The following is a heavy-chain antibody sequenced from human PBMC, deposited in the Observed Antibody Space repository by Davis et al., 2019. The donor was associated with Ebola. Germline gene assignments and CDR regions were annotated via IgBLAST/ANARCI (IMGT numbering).Heavy chain of an antibody. V-gene: IGHV3-48*02. D-gene: IGHD1-26*01. CDR1: GFTFSSYS. CDR3: ARARRELRTGWFDP. CDR2: ISSSSSTI. Sequence: GESLKISCAASGFTFSSYSMNWVRQAPGKGLEWVSYISSSSSTIYYADSVKGRFTISRDNAKHSLYLQMNSLRDEDTAVYYCARARRELRTGWFDPWGQGTLVTVSS. J-gene: IGHJ5*02.